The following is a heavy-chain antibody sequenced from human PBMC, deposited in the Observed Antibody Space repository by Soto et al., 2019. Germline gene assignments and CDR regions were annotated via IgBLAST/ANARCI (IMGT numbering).Heavy chain of an antibody. CDR1: GGSITSSY. Sequence: SETLSLTCTVSGGSITSSYWSWIRRPPVKVLEWIAYIYDTGISGCTPSTSYNPSLKSRVTMSVDTSKSQFSLKLTSVTAADTAVYYCARGEDAFFYYGLDVWGQGITVTVSS. V-gene: IGHV4-59*01. CDR3: ARGEDAFFYYGLDV. J-gene: IGHJ6*02. CDR2: IYDTGISGCTPST.